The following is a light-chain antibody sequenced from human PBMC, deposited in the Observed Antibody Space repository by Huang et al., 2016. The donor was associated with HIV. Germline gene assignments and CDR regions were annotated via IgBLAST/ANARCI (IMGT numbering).Light chain of an antibody. CDR3: QQYYASPRT. J-gene: IGKJ1*01. CDR2: AAS. CDR1: QAISNS. V-gene: IGKV1-NL1*01. Sequence: DIQLTQSPASVAVSVGDTVTVTCRATQAISNSLAWYQQKPGTAPKLLVSAASSWETGVPSRFSGSGSGTTYSFTITSLQPDDFAIYYCQQYYASPRTFGQGTVVEVK.